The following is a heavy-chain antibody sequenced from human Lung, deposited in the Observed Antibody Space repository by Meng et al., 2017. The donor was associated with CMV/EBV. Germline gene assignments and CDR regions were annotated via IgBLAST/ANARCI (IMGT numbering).Heavy chain of an antibody. J-gene: IGHJ4*02. CDR1: GFRFDDYG. CDR2: IRHDGTNK. Sequence: GGSLRLXCAASGFRFDDYGMHWVRQTPGKGLEWVAFIRHDGTNKFYGASVKGRFTISRDNSKSTVYLQMNSLRPEETALYYCAKDLLLFGGPNAYFDQWGQGKXV. D-gene: IGHD3-16*01. V-gene: IGHV3-30*02. CDR3: AKDLLLFGGPNAYFDQ.